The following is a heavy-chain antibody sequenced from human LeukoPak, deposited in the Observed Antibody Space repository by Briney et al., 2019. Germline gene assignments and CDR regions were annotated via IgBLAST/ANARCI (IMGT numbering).Heavy chain of an antibody. Sequence: SETLSLTCTVSGGSIRSSYYYWGWIRQPPGTGLEWIGSIYDSGSTYYNPSLKSRVTISVDTSKNQFSLKLSSVTAADTAVYYCARHGRRATVTMPNWLDPWGQGTLVTVSS. CDR2: IYDSGST. D-gene: IGHD4-17*01. J-gene: IGHJ5*02. CDR1: GGSIRSSYYY. V-gene: IGHV4-39*01. CDR3: ARHGRRATVTMPNWLDP.